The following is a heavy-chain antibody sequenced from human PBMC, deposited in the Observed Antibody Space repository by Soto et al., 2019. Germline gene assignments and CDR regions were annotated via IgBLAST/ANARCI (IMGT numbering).Heavy chain of an antibody. Sequence: SETLSLTCSVSGDSISSYYWSWIRQSAGKGLEWIGRAYITGDTNYNPSLKSRVTMSLDASKKQLSLKLSSVTAADTAVYYCAREYTETVDGPTPFYFDYWGQGTPVTVSS. D-gene: IGHD6-19*01. CDR2: AYITGDT. CDR1: GDSISSYY. CDR3: AREYTETVDGPTPFYFDY. J-gene: IGHJ4*02. V-gene: IGHV4-4*07.